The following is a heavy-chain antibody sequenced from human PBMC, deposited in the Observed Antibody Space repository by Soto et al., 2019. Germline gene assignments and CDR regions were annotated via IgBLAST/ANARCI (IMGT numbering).Heavy chain of an antibody. V-gene: IGHV3-23*01. CDR1: GFTFSSYA. Sequence: GGSLRLSCAASGFTFSSYAMSWVRQAPGKGLEWVSAISGSGGSTYYADSVKGRFTISRDNSKNTLYLQMNSLRAEDTAVYYCASTTVTPRYYYYGMDVWGQGTTVTVSS. CDR3: ASTTVTPRYYYYGMDV. J-gene: IGHJ6*02. D-gene: IGHD4-17*01. CDR2: ISGSGGST.